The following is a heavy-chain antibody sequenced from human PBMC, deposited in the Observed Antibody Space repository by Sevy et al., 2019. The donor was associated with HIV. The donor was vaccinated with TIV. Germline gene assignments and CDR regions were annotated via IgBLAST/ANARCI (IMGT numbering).Heavy chain of an antibody. V-gene: IGHV5-51*01. CDR3: ARVIVATTYPIRVHESDI. CDR2: IYPGESDT. CDR1: GYRFTNYW. D-gene: IGHD5-12*01. Sequence: GESLKISCKGSGYRFTNYWLGWVRQMPGKGLEWMGMIYPGESDTRYSPPFQGQVSISAYKSISTAFLQWTSLKASDTAMYYCARVIVATTYPIRVHESDIWGQGTMVTVSS. J-gene: IGHJ3*02.